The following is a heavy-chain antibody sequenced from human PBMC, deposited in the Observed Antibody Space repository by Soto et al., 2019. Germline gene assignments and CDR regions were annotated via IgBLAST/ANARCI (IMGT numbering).Heavy chain of an antibody. CDR1: GGSFSGYY. J-gene: IGHJ5*02. CDR2: INHSGST. D-gene: IGHD3-10*01. Sequence: ETLSLTCAVYGGSFSGYYWSWIRQPPGKGLEWIGEINHSGSTNYNPSLKSRVTISVDTSKNQFSLKLSSVTAADTAVYYCASYYYGSGSYYRWFDPWGQGTLVTVSS. V-gene: IGHV4-34*01. CDR3: ASYYYGSGSYYRWFDP.